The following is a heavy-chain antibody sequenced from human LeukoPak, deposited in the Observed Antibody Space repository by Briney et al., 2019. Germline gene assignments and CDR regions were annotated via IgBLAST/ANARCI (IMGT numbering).Heavy chain of an antibody. D-gene: IGHD5-24*01. CDR1: GFTFDDYG. J-gene: IGHJ4*02. V-gene: IGHV3-43*02. CDR2: ISGDGGNT. CDR3: AKDIGDGYNFGFDY. Sequence: GGSLRLSCAASGFTFDDYGIHWVRQAPGKGLDWMSLISGDGGNTYYADSVKGRFIISRDNSKNSLYLQMNSLRTEDTALYYCAKDIGDGYNFGFDYWGQGTLVTVSS.